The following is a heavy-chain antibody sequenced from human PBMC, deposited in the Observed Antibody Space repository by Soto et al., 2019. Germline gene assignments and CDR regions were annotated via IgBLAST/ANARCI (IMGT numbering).Heavy chain of an antibody. V-gene: IGHV3-66*01. Sequence: EVQLADSGGGLVQPGASLRLSCAASGIAVSTNYMSWVRQAPGKGLEWVSTIHSDGTTFYADSVRGRFTISRDSSKNTLYLQMNNLRADDTAVYSCARASTVTTIFDYWGPGTLVIVSS. D-gene: IGHD4-17*01. CDR1: GIAVSTNY. CDR3: ARASTVTTIFDY. J-gene: IGHJ4*02. CDR2: IHSDGTT.